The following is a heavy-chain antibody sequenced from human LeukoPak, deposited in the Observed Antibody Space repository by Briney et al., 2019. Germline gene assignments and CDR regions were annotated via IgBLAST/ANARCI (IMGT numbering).Heavy chain of an antibody. Sequence: GGSLRLSCAASGSTFSSYSMNWVRQAPGKGLEWVSYISSSSSTIYYADSVKGRFTISRDNAKNSLYLQMNSLRAEDTAVYYCASLGYSYGKGVFDYWGQGTLVTVSS. CDR1: GSTFSSYS. CDR2: ISSSSSTI. D-gene: IGHD5-18*01. V-gene: IGHV3-48*01. CDR3: ASLGYSYGKGVFDY. J-gene: IGHJ4*02.